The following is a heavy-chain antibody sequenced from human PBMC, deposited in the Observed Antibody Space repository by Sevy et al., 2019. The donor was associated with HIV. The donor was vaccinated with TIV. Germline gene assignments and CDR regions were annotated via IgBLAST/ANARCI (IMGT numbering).Heavy chain of an antibody. CDR2: IWNDRSNK. D-gene: IGHD3-22*01. V-gene: IGHV3-33*01. J-gene: IGHJ3*02. CDR1: GFTFSSYG. CDR3: ASLPNNYYDSSGYSGDDAFDI. Sequence: GGSPRLSCAASGFTFSSYGMHWVRQAPGKGLEWVAVIWNDRSNKYYADSVKGRFTISRDNSKNTLYLQMNSLRAEDTAVYYCASLPNNYYDSSGYSGDDAFDIWGQGTMVTVSS.